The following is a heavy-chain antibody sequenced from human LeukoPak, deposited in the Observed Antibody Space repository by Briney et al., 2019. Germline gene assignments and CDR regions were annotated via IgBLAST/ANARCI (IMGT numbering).Heavy chain of an antibody. CDR2: ISSGGNTI. CDR3: ATASLYFDN. J-gene: IGHJ4*02. V-gene: IGHV3-11*04. Sequence: GGSLRLSCVASGLTFSDSYMSWIRQAPGKGLEWVSYISSGGNTIKYADSVKGRFTISRDNARNSLYLQMNSLRAEDAAVYYCATASLYFDNWGQGTLVTVSS. CDR1: GLTFSDSY.